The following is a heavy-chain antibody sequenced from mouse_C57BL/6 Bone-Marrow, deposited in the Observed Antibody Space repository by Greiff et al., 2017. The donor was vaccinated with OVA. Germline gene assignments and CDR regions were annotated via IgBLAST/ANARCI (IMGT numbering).Heavy chain of an antibody. Sequence: EVMLVESGGDLVKPGGSLKLSCAASGFTFSSYGMSWVRQTPDKRLEWVATISSGGSYTYYPDRVKGRFTISRDNSKNTLYLQMSSLKSEDTAMYYCARHPYYDYDGDYAMDYWGQGTSVTVSS. V-gene: IGHV5-6*01. J-gene: IGHJ4*01. CDR1: GFTFSSYG. CDR3: ARHPYYDYDGDYAMDY. CDR2: ISSGGSYT. D-gene: IGHD2-4*01.